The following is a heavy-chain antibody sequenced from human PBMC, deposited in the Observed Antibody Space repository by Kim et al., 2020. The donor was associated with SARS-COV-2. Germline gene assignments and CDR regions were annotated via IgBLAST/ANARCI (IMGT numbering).Heavy chain of an antibody. Sequence: SETLSLTCAVYGGSFSGYYWSWIRQPPGKGLEWIGEINHSGSANYNPSLKSRVTISVDTSKNQFSLKLSSVTAADTAVYYCARDFMWWRAPRLFVPFPFDPWGQGTLVTVSS. CDR3: ARDFMWWRAPRLFVPFPFDP. D-gene: IGHD2-21*01. CDR1: GGSFSGYY. J-gene: IGHJ5*02. V-gene: IGHV4-34*01. CDR2: INHSGSA.